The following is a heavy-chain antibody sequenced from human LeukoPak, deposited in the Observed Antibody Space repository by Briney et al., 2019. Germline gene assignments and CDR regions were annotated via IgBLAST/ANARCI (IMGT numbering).Heavy chain of an antibody. CDR2: SDPEDGET. J-gene: IGHJ3*02. D-gene: IGHD1-26*01. CDR3: ATVGGSGSSFHI. CDR1: GYTLTELS. V-gene: IGHV1-24*01. Sequence: ASVKVPCKVSGYTLTELSMHWVRQAPGKGLEWMGGSDPEDGETIYAQKYQGRVTMTEDTSTDTAYMELSSLRSEDTAVYYCATVGGSGSSFHIWGQGTMVTVSS.